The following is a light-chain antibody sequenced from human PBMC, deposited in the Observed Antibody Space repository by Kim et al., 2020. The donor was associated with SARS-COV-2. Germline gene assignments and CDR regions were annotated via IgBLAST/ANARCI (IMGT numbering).Light chain of an antibody. CDR2: AAS. J-gene: IGKJ2*03. Sequence: ASVGDRVTITCRASQSISSYLNWYQQKPGKAPKLLIYAASRLQSGVPSRFSGSGSGTDFTLTISSLQPEDFATYYCQQSYSTPPYSFGQGTKLEI. CDR3: QQSYSTPPYS. V-gene: IGKV1-39*01. CDR1: QSISSY.